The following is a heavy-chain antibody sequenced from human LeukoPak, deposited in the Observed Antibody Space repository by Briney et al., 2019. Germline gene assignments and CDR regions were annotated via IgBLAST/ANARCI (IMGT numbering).Heavy chain of an antibody. CDR3: ARVPRPAYYYGSGSYYTNDAFDI. Sequence: SETLSLTCTVSRGSISSYYWSWIRQPPGKGLEWIGYIYYSGSTNYNPSLKSRVTISVDTSKNQFSLKLSSVTAADTAVYYCARVPRPAYYYGSGSYYTNDAFDIWGQGTMVTVSS. CDR1: RGSISSYY. V-gene: IGHV4-59*01. J-gene: IGHJ3*02. D-gene: IGHD3-10*01. CDR2: IYYSGST.